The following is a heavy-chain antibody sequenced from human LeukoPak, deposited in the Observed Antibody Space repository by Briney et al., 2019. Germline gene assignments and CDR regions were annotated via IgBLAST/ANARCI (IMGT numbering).Heavy chain of an antibody. CDR1: GFTFSRYS. Sequence: GGSLRLSCAASGFTFSRYSMHWVRQAPGKGLVWVSHVNSDGSGTDYADSVKGRFTISRDNAKNSLYLQMNSLRAEDTAVYYCARAPGYRGFLDYWGQGNLVTVSS. J-gene: IGHJ4*02. CDR2: VNSDGSGT. CDR3: ARAPGYRGFLDY. D-gene: IGHD5-18*01. V-gene: IGHV3-74*01.